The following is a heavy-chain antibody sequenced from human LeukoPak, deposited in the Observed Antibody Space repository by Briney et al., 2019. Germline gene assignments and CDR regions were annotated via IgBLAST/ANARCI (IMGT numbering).Heavy chain of an antibody. V-gene: IGHV3-7*01. CDR1: EFSASNYW. Sequence: PGGSLRLSCVVSEFSASNYWMSWVRQAPGKGLEGVANIKQDGSQENYVDSVKGRFTISRDNAKNSLYLQMNGLLVEDTAVYYCVREWAGGLAAAGTRIEGSYWGQGTQVIVSS. CDR3: VREWAGGLAAAGTRIEGSY. D-gene: IGHD6-13*01. J-gene: IGHJ4*02. CDR2: IKQDGSQE.